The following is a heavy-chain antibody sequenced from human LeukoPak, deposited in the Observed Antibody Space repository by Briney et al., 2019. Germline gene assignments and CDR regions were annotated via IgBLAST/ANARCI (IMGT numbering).Heavy chain of an antibody. CDR2: ISGSGGST. Sequence: GGSLRLSCAASGFTFSSFAMIGLRQAPGKGREGGSAISGSGGSTYYADSVKGRFTISRDNSKNTLYLKMNSLRAEDTAVYYCAKAENPTAPLGYWGQGTLVTVSS. J-gene: IGHJ4*02. CDR1: GFTFSSFA. D-gene: IGHD1-14*01. V-gene: IGHV3-23*01. CDR3: AKAENPTAPLGY.